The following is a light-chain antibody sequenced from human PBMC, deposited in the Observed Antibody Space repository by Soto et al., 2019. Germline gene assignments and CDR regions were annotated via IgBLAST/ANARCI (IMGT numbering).Light chain of an antibody. Sequence: DIQMTQSPSSLSASVGDRVTITCRASQSISSYLNWYQQKPGKAPKLLIYAASSLQSGVPSRFSGXXXXXDXXLTISSLQPEDFATYYCQQSYSTPYTFGQGTKLEIK. CDR2: AAS. CDR1: QSISSY. V-gene: IGKV1-39*01. J-gene: IGKJ2*01. CDR3: QQSYSTPYT.